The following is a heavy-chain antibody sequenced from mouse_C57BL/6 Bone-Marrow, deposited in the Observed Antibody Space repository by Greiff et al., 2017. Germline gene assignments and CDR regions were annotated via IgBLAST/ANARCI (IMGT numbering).Heavy chain of an antibody. CDR2: INPSTGGT. Sequence: VQLQQSGPELVKPGASVKISCKASGYSFTGYYMNWVKQSPEKSLEWIGEINPSTGGTTYNQKFKAKATLTVDKSSSTAYMQLKSLTSEDSAVYYWARWRGLRLYFDYWGQGTTLTVSS. CDR3: ARWRGLRLYFDY. J-gene: IGHJ2*01. V-gene: IGHV1-42*01. D-gene: IGHD2-4*01. CDR1: GYSFTGYY.